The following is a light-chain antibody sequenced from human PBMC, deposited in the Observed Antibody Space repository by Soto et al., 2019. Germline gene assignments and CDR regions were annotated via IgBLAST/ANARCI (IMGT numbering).Light chain of an antibody. J-gene: IGLJ1*01. V-gene: IGLV2-14*01. CDR3: SSYTSSSTYV. Sequence: QSALTQPASVSGSPGQSITISCTGTSSDVGGYNYVSWYQQHPGKAPKLMIYDVSNRPSGVSNRFSGSKSGNTASLTISGLQAEDEADYYFSSYTSSSTYVFGTGTTLTVL. CDR1: SSDVGGYNY. CDR2: DVS.